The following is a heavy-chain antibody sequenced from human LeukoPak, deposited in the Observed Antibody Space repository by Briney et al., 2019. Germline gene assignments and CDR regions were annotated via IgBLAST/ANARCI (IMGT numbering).Heavy chain of an antibody. J-gene: IGHJ6*03. D-gene: IGHD3-16*02. CDR2: ISAYNGNT. CDR1: GYTFTSYG. Sequence: ASVKVSCKASGYTFTSYGISWVRQAPGQGLEWMGWISAYNGNTNYAQKLPGRVTMTTDTSTSTAYMELRSLRSDDTAVYYCARARYRRPGYYYYYMDVWGKGTTVTVSS. V-gene: IGHV1-18*01. CDR3: ARARYRRPGYYYYYMDV.